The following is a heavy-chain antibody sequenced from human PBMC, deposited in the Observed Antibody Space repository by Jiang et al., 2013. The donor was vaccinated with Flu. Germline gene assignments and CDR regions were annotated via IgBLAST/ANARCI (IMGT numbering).Heavy chain of an antibody. J-gene: IGHJ4*02. CDR2: IYHSGST. V-gene: IGHV4-38-2*01. D-gene: IGHD3-22*01. Sequence: GWIRQPPGKGLEWIGSIYHSGSTYYNPSLKSRVTISVDTSKNQFSLKLSSVTAADTAVYYCARTYYYDSSGYDYFDYWGQGTLVTVSS. CDR3: ARTYYYDSSGYDYFDY.